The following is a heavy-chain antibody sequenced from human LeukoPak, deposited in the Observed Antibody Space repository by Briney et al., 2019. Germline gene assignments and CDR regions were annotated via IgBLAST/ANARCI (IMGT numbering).Heavy chain of an antibody. D-gene: IGHD2-2*01. CDR2: ISGSGGST. V-gene: IGHV3-23*01. Sequence: SGGSLRLSCAASGFTFSSYAMSWVRQAPGKGLEWVSAISGSGGSTYHADSVKGRFTISKDNSKNTLYLQMNSLRAEDTAVYYCAKPHCSSTSCVAFDIWGQGTMVTVSS. CDR3: AKPHCSSTSCVAFDI. CDR1: GFTFSSYA. J-gene: IGHJ3*02.